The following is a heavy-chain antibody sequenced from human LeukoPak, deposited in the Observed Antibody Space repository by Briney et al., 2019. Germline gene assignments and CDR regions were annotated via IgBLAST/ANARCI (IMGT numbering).Heavy chain of an antibody. CDR1: GYTLTELS. D-gene: IGHD2-2*01. Sequence: ASVKVSCQVSGYTLTELSMHWVRQAPGKGLEWMGGFDPEDGETIYAQKFQGRVTMTEDTSTDTAYMELSRLRSDDTAVYYCARDVGEYCSSTNCYASHCWGQGTLITVSS. J-gene: IGHJ4*02. CDR3: ARDVGEYCSSTNCYASHC. V-gene: IGHV1-24*01. CDR2: FDPEDGET.